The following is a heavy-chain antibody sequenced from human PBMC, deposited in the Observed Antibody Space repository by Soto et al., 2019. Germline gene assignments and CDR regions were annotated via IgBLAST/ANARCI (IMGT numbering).Heavy chain of an antibody. CDR1: GFTFSSYA. V-gene: IGHV3-23*01. Sequence: SLRLSCAASGFTFSSYAMSWVRQAPGKGLEWVSAISGSGGSTYYADSVKGRFTISRDNSKNTLYLQMNSLRAEDTAVYYCAKDGVLRFLESPDPGWFDPWGQGTLVTVSS. J-gene: IGHJ5*02. D-gene: IGHD3-3*01. CDR2: ISGSGGST. CDR3: AKDGVLRFLESPDPGWFDP.